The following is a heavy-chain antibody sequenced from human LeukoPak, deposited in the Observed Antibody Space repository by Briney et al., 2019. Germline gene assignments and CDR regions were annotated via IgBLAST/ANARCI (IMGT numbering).Heavy chain of an antibody. V-gene: IGHV1-2*02. CDR3: ARDTCSGGSCYVDY. CDR2: INPNSGGT. J-gene: IGHJ4*02. D-gene: IGHD2-15*01. Sequence: ASVKVSCKASGYTFTSYYMHWVRQAPGQGLEWMGWINPNSGGTNYAQKFQGRVTMTRDTSISTAYMELSRLRSDDTAVYYCARDTCSGGSCYVDYWGQGTLVTVSS. CDR1: GYTFTSYY.